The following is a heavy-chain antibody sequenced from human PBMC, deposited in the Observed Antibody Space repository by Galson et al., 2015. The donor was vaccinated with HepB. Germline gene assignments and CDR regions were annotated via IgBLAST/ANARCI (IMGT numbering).Heavy chain of an antibody. D-gene: IGHD2-2*01. CDR2: IYYSGST. CDR3: ARDSCSSTSCCFDY. V-gene: IGHV4-59*01. CDR1: GGSISSYY. J-gene: IGHJ4*02. Sequence: ETLSLTCTVSGGSISSYYWSWIRQPPGKGLEWIGYIYYSGSTNYNPSLKSRVTISVDTSKNQFSLKLSSVTAADTAVYYCARDSCSSTSCCFDYWGQGTLVTVSS.